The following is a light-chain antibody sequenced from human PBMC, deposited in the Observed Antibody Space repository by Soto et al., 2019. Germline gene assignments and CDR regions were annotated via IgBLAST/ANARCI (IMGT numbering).Light chain of an antibody. J-gene: IGKJ1*01. CDR2: STS. CDR1: QSLSVSY. V-gene: IGKV3-20*01. CDR3: HQFGDSPQT. Sequence: EIVLTQSPGTLSLSPGDRATLSCRASQSLSVSYIAWYQQKPCQAPRLLSYSTSTRAAGIPDRFTGRGSGTHFTLAISRLEPEDFAVYYCHQFGDSPQTFGQGTTVEV.